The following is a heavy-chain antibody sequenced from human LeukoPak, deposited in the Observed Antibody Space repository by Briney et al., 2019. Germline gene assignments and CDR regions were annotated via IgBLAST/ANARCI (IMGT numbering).Heavy chain of an antibody. V-gene: IGHV4-39*07. J-gene: IGHJ2*01. CDR3: ARVRKLYWYFDL. Sequence: SETLSLTCTVSGGSISSSSYYWGWIRQPPGKGLEWIGSIYYSGSTYYNPSLKSRVTISVDTSKNQFSLKLSSVTAADTAVYYCARVRKLYWYFDLWGRGTLVTVSS. CDR1: GGSISSSSYY. CDR2: IYYSGST.